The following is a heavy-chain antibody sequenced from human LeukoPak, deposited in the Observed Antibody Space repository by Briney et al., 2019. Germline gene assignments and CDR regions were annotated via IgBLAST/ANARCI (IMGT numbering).Heavy chain of an antibody. D-gene: IGHD5-18*01. CDR3: ARGMRGYSYGFNWFDP. CDR2: ISYDGSNK. Sequence: WGSLRLSCAASGFTFSSYAMHWVRQAPGKGLEWVAVISYDGSNKYYADSVKGRFTISRDNSKNTLYLQMNSLRSDDTAVYYCARGMRGYSYGFNWFDPWGQGTLVTVSS. CDR1: GFTFSSYA. J-gene: IGHJ5*02. V-gene: IGHV3-30*04.